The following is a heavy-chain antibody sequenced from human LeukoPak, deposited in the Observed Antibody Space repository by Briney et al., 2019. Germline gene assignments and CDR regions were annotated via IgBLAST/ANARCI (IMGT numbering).Heavy chain of an antibody. V-gene: IGHV3-33*08. D-gene: IGHD3-9*01. Sequence: PGGSLRLSCVASGFTFSNYPMNWVRQAPGKGLEWVAVIWYDGSNKYYADSVKGRFTISRDNSKNTLYLQMNSLRAGDTAVYYCARVTGVHNWFDPWGQGTLVTVSS. CDR2: IWYDGSNK. J-gene: IGHJ5*02. CDR3: ARVTGVHNWFDP. CDR1: GFTFSNYP.